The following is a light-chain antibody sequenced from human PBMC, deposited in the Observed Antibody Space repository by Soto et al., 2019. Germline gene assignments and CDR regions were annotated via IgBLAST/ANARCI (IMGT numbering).Light chain of an antibody. V-gene: IGKV1-27*01. Sequence: DIQMTQSPSSLSASVGDRVTITCRASQDLSNYLAWYQQKPGKVPKLLIYAASTLHSGVPSRFSGSGSGTDFTLTISVLQPEDVANYYCQNYNGAPLTFGQGTKVEIE. J-gene: IGKJ1*01. CDR1: QDLSNY. CDR3: QNYNGAPLT. CDR2: AAS.